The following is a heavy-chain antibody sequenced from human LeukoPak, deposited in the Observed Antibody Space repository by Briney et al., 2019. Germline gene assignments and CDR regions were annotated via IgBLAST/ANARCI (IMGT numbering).Heavy chain of an antibody. CDR1: GFTVSSNY. J-gene: IGHJ5*02. V-gene: IGHV3-66*01. Sequence: GGSLRLSCAASGFTVSSNYMSWVRQAPGKGLEWVSVIYGGGNTYYADSVKGRFSISRDNSKNTLYLQMNSLRADDTAVYYCARAQQQLVYSWFDPWGQGTLVTVSS. D-gene: IGHD6-13*01. CDR3: ARAQQQLVYSWFDP. CDR2: IYGGGNT.